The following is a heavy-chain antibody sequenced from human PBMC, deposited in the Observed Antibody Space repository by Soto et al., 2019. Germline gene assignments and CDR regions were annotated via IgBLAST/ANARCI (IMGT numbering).Heavy chain of an antibody. CDR1: GITFSNYA. CDR3: VKGGYCTGGNCYANYYYYYGMDV. D-gene: IGHD2-15*01. J-gene: IGHJ6*02. V-gene: IGHV3-23*01. Sequence: PGGSLRLSCAASGITFSNYAMNWVRQAPGKGLEWGSTISGSGGSTYYADSVKGRFTISRDNSKNTLYLQMNSLRAEDTAVYYCVKGGYCTGGNCYANYYYYYGMDVWGHGTTVTVSS. CDR2: ISGSGGST.